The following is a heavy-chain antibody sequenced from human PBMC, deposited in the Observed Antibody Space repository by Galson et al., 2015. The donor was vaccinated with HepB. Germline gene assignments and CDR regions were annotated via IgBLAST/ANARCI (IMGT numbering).Heavy chain of an antibody. Sequence: LRLSCAASGFTFSSYGMHWVRQAPGKGLEWVAVIWYDGSNKYYADSVKGRFTISRDNSKNTLYLQMNSLRAEDTAVYYCARDHVRYYDFWSGYSHYYYYMDVWGKGTTVTVSS. CDR1: GFTFSSYG. CDR3: ARDHVRYYDFWSGYSHYYYYMDV. CDR2: IWYDGSNK. D-gene: IGHD3-3*01. J-gene: IGHJ6*03. V-gene: IGHV3-33*01.